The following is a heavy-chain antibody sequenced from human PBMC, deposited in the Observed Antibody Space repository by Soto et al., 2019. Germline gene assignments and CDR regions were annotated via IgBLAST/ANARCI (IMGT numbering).Heavy chain of an antibody. CDR2: ISASGGST. V-gene: IGHV3-23*01. D-gene: IGHD3-3*01. J-gene: IGHJ6*02. CDR3: AKDRGGRAIFGVLIIDGMDV. Sequence: EVQLLESGGGLVQPGGPLRVSCAASGFSFSSYAMNWVRQAPGKGLEWVSAISASGGSTYYAAAVEGRFTISRDNSRNTLYLQTNSVRAEDTAEYYCAKDRGGRAIFGVLIIDGMDVWGQGTTVTVSS. CDR1: GFSFSSYA.